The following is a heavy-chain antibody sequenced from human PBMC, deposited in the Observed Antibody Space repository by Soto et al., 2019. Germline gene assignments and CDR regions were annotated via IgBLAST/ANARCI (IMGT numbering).Heavy chain of an antibody. CDR1: GFSLSTSGVG. CDR2: IYWNDDK. Sequence: QITLKEAGPTLVKPTQTLTLTCTFSGFSLSTSGVGVGWIRQPPGKALEWLALIYWNDDKRYSPSLKSRLTITKDTSNNQVVLTMTNMDPVDTATDYCAHGSYGYEGNWFDPWGQGTLVTVSS. CDR3: AHGSYGYEGNWFDP. D-gene: IGHD5-18*01. J-gene: IGHJ5*02. V-gene: IGHV2-5*01.